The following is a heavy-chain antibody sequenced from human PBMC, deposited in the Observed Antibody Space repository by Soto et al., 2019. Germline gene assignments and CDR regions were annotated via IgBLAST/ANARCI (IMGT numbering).Heavy chain of an antibody. D-gene: IGHD6-19*01. CDR2: INAGNGNT. CDR1: GYTFTSYA. Sequence: QVQLVQSGAEEKKPGASVKVSCKSSGYTFTSYAMHWVRQAPGQRLECMGWINAGNGNTRYSQRFQGRVTITRDTSASTAYMELSSLRSEDTAVDYCARGGSGLPLDYWGQGTLVTVSS. CDR3: ARGGSGLPLDY. V-gene: IGHV1-3*05. J-gene: IGHJ4*02.